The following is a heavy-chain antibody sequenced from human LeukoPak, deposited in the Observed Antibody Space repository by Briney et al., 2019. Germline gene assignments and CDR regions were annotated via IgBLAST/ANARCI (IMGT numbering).Heavy chain of an antibody. CDR2: TYYRSKWYN. D-gene: IGHD2-15*01. CDR1: GDSVSRNSAA. J-gene: IGHJ6*02. V-gene: IGHV6-1*01. CDR3: ARRRCSGGSCYLNYYGMDV. Sequence: SQTLSLTCAISGDSVSRNSAAWNWIRQSPSRGLEWLGSTYYRSKWYNDYAVSVKSRITMNPDTSKNQFSLQLNSVTPEDTAVYYCARRRCSGGSCYLNYYGMDVWGQGTTVTVSS.